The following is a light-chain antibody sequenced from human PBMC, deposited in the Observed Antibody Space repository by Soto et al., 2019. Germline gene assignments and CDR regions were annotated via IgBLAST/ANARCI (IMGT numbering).Light chain of an antibody. CDR1: SIDIGAYNY. J-gene: IGLJ3*02. CDR2: DVT. Sequence: QSALTQPASVSGSPGQSITISCTGSSIDIGAYNYVSWYQQHPGKAPKLMIYDVTNRPSGVSYRFSGSKSGSTASLTISGLQAEDEADYYCSSYTISRIRVFGGGTKLTVL. V-gene: IGLV2-14*01. CDR3: SSYTISRIRV.